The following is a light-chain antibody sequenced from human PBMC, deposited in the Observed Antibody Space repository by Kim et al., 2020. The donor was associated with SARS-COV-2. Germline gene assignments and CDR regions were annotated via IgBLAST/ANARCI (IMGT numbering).Light chain of an antibody. J-gene: IGLJ2*01. CDR3: SSYTSSSTLV. CDR2: DVS. V-gene: IGLV2-14*03. CDR1: SSDVGGYNY. Sequence: SALTQPASVSGSPGQSITISCTGTSSDVGGYNYVSWYQQHTGKVPKLMIYDVSSRPSGVSNRFSGSKSGNTASLTISGLQTEHEADYYCSSYTSSSTLVFGAGSKLTVL.